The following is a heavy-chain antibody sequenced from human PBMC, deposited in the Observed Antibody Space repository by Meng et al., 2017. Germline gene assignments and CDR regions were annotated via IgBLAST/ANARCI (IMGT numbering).Heavy chain of an antibody. CDR1: GDSVSSNSAA. Sequence: QIQRTQPGPGLGKPSPTLSLICAISGDSVSSNSAAWNWIRQSPSRGLEWLGRAYYRSKWYHDYAESVKSRISIDPDTSKNQFSLQLRSVTPEDSAVYYCARGSYSFDSWGQRTLVTVSS. D-gene: IGHD1-26*01. V-gene: IGHV6-1*01. CDR3: ARGSYSFDS. CDR2: AYYRSKWYH. J-gene: IGHJ4*02.